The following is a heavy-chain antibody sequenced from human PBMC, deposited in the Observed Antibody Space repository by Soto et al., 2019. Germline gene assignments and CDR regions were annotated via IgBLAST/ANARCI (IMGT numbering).Heavy chain of an antibody. D-gene: IGHD2-2*01. CDR3: ARRAYCSSTSCYEEYYYYYMDV. V-gene: IGHV3-48*01. CDR2: ISSSSSTI. J-gene: IGHJ6*03. Sequence: GGSLRLSCAASGFTFSSYSMNWVRQAPGKGLEWVSYISSSSSTIYYADSVKGRFTISRDNAKNSLYLQMNSLRAEDTAVYYCARRAYCSSTSCYEEYYYYYMDVWGKGTTVTVSS. CDR1: GFTFSSYS.